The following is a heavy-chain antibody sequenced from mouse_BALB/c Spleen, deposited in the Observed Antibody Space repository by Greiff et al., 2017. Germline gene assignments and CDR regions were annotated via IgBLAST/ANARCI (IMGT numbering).Heavy chain of an antibody. V-gene: IGHV2-6-5*01. D-gene: IGHD2-3*01. CDR2: IWGGGST. Sequence: QVQLQQSGPGLVAPSQSLSITCTVSGFSLTDYGVSWIRQPPGKGLEWLGVIWGGGSTYYNSALKSRLSISKDNSKSQVFLKMNSLQTDDTAMYYCANIYDGYRAWFAYWGQGTLVTVSA. J-gene: IGHJ3*01. CDR3: ANIYDGYRAWFAY. CDR1: GFSLTDYG.